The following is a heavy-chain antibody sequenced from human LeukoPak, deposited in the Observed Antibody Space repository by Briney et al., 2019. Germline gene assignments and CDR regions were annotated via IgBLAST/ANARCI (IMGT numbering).Heavy chain of an antibody. CDR2: INQDGTEK. D-gene: IGHD3-10*01. CDR1: GFSFTTYW. Sequence: GESLRLSCAASGFSFTTYWMSWVRQAPGKGLERVANINQDGTEKYYVDSVKGRFTISRDNAKNSLYLQMNSLRVEDTAVYYCAKLAKYFYGWETYYFFEHWGQGTPVTASS. J-gene: IGHJ4*02. V-gene: IGHV3-7*01. CDR3: AKLAKYFYGWETYYFFEH.